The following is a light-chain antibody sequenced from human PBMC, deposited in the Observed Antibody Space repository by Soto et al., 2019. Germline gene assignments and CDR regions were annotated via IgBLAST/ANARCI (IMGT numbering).Light chain of an antibody. CDR2: GAS. Sequence: EILITQCPITLSESPGERATLSCRASQSVATNLAWYQQKPGQPPRLLIYGASTRATGIPARFSGSRSGTKFTLSISSLQSEDIAVYYCQQYYNWPRTFGQGTKVDIK. J-gene: IGKJ1*01. CDR3: QQYYNWPRT. V-gene: IGKV3-15*01. CDR1: QSVATN.